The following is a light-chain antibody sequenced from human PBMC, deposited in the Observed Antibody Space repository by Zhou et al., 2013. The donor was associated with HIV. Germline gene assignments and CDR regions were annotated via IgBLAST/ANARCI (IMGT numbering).Light chain of an antibody. CDR3: HQSYSDPDT. CDR1: QDISSF. V-gene: IGKV1-8*01. CDR2: DAS. Sequence: AIRMTQSPSSFSASTGDRVTITCRASQDISSFLAWYQQKPGKAPSLLIYDASTLQSGVPSRFSGSGSGTDFTLTISSLQPEDFATYYCHQSYSDPDTFGQGTRLEFK. J-gene: IGKJ5*01.